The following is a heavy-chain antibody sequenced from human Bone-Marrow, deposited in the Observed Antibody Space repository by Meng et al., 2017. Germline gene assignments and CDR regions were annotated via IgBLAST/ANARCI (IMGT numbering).Heavy chain of an antibody. V-gene: IGHV3-23*01. J-gene: IGHJ4*02. Sequence: GGSLRLSCRASGFTFSNYAMNWVRQAPGKGLEWVSVISTSGRITYYADSVKGRFTISRDNPQNTVHLQMNSLTAEDTALYYCAKGGVAQGRGYWGQGTLVTVSS. CDR2: ISTSGRIT. CDR3: AKGGVAQGRGY. CDR1: GFTFSNYA. D-gene: IGHD3-10*01.